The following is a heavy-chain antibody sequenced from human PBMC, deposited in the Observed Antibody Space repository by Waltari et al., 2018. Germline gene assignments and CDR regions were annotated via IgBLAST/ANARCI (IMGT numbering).Heavy chain of an antibody. V-gene: IGHV3-23*01. CDR1: GFRFSTTS. CDR2: IRGRGTGT. D-gene: IGHD3-16*01. J-gene: IGHJ4*02. Sequence: EVQLLQSGGDLVQPGGSLRLSCAASGFRFSTTSMTWVRQVPGKGLDWVSSIRGRGTGTYYADSVKGRFIISRDNSKNTLSLQMNSLRAEDTALYYCATFKGDYWGEGTLVTVSS. CDR3: ATFKGDY.